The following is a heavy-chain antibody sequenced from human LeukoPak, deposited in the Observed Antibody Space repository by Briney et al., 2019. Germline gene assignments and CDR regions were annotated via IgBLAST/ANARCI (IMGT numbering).Heavy chain of an antibody. CDR2: INHSGST. CDR1: GGSFSGYY. J-gene: IGHJ4*02. D-gene: IGHD2-2*01. CDR3: ARGVSRFVVVVPAARSRHFDY. Sequence: SETLSLTCTVYGGSFSGYYWSWIRQPPGKGLEWIGEINHSGSTNYNPSLKSRVTKSVDTSKNQFSLKLSSVTAADTAVYYCARGVSRFVVVVPAARSRHFDYWGQGTLVTVSS. V-gene: IGHV4-34*01.